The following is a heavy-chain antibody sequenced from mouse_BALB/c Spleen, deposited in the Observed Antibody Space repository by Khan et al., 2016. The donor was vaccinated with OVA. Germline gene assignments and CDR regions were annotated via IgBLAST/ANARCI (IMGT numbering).Heavy chain of an antibody. CDR1: GFTFSSYG. D-gene: IGHD4-1*01. V-gene: IGHV5-6*01. CDR3: ASHLTGSFAY. Sequence: EVNVVESGGDLVKPGGSLKLSCAASGFTFSSYGMSWVRQTPDKRLEWVATISSAGDYTYYPDNVKGRFTISRDNAKNTLYLQMSSLRSEDTVMFYCASHLTGSFAYWGQGTLVTVSA. CDR2: ISSAGDYT. J-gene: IGHJ3*01.